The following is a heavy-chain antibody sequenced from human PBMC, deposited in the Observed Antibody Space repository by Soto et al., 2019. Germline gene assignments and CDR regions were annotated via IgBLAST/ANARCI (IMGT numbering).Heavy chain of an antibody. D-gene: IGHD3-22*01. J-gene: IGHJ4*02. CDR1: GLTFSTYG. CDR3: ARDSLYYYDSSGYSGLDY. CDR2: IWYDGSNK. Sequence: GGSLRLSCAASGLTFSTYGMHWVRQAPGKGLEWVADIWYDGSNKYYADSVKGRFTISRDNSKNTLYLQMNSLRAEDTAVYYCARDSLYYYDSSGYSGLDYWGQGTLVTVSS. V-gene: IGHV3-33*01.